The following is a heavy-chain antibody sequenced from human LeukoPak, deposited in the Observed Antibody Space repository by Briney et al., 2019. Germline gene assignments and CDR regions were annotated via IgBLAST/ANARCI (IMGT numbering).Heavy chain of an antibody. J-gene: IGHJ3*02. D-gene: IGHD4-23*01. V-gene: IGHV3-48*03. CDR1: GFTFSSYE. Sequence: GGSLRLSCAASGFTFSSYEMNWVRQAPGKGLECVSYISSSGSTIYYADSVKGRFTISRDNAKNTLYLQMTSLRAEDTAVYFCARGVNFAFDIWGQGTMVTVSS. CDR3: ARGVNFAFDI. CDR2: ISSSGSTI.